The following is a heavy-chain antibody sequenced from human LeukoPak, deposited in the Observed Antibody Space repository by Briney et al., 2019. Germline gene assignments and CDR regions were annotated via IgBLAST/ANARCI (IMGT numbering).Heavy chain of an antibody. CDR2: IYTSGST. Sequence: KPSETLSLTCTVSGGSISSYYWSWIRQPAGKGLEWIGRIYTSGSTNYNPSLKSRVTMSVDTSKNQFSLKLSSVTAADTAVYYCARVSWNGYYYYYGMDVWGQGTTVTVSS. D-gene: IGHD1-1*01. CDR1: GGSISSYY. V-gene: IGHV4-4*07. CDR3: ARVSWNGYYYYYGMDV. J-gene: IGHJ6*02.